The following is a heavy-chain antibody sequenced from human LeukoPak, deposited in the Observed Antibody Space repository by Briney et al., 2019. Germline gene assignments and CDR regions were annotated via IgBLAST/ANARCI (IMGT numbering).Heavy chain of an antibody. V-gene: IGHV3-23*01. CDR3: AKDFYIAVAGTDAFDI. Sequence: PGGSLRLSCAVCGFTFSNYWMHWVRQAPGKGLEWVSVISGSGGSTYYADSVKGRFTISRDNSKNTLYLQMNSLRAEDTAVYYCAKDFYIAVAGTDAFDIWGQGTMVTVSS. CDR1: GFTFSNYW. CDR2: ISGSGGST. J-gene: IGHJ3*02. D-gene: IGHD6-19*01.